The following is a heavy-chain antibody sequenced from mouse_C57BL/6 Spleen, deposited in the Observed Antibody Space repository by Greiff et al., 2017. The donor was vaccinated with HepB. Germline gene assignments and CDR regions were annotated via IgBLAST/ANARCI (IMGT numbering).Heavy chain of an antibody. V-gene: IGHV5-12*01. D-gene: IGHD1-1*01. CDR2: ISNGGGST. CDR1: GFTFSDYY. J-gene: IGHJ1*03. CDR3: ARQGHYYGSSYGYFDV. Sequence: EVKLLESGGGLVQPGGSLKLSCAASGFTFSDYYMYWVRQTPEKRLEWVAYISNGGGSTYYPDTVKGRFTISRDNAKNTLYLQMSRLKSEDTAMYYCARQGHYYGSSYGYFDVWGTGTTVTVSS.